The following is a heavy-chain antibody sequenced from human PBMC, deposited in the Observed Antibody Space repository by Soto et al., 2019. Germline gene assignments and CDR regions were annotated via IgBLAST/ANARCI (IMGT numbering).Heavy chain of an antibody. J-gene: IGHJ3*01. CDR1: GGTFSTYT. V-gene: IGHV1-69*02. CDR3: SIGIWSAETFDV. D-gene: IGHD3-3*02. CDR2: IIPMLTVT. Sequence: QVHLEQSGAEVKKPGSSVKVSCKAAGGTFSTYTLIWVRQAPGQGLEWMGRIIPMLTVTNSAQKFQGRVTLTADKSTSTAFIELTSLTSDDTVVFYCSIGIWSAETFDVWGQGTMVTVSS.